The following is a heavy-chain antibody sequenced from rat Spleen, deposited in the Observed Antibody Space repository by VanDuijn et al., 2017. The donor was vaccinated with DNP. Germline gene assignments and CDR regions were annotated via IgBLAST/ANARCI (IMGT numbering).Heavy chain of an antibody. CDR3: ARGLNYGGYNYYWYFDF. CDR1: GYSITSNY. V-gene: IGHV3-1*01. D-gene: IGHD1-11*01. Sequence: EVQLQESGPGLVKPSQSLSLTCSVTGYSITSNYWAWIRKFLGNKMEWMGYISYSGSTGYNPSLKSRISITRDTSKNQFFLQLNSITTEDTATYYCARGLNYGGYNYYWYFDFWGPGTMVTVSS. CDR2: ISYSGST. J-gene: IGHJ1*01.